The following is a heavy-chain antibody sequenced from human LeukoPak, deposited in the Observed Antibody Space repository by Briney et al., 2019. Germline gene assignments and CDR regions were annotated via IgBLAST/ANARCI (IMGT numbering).Heavy chain of an antibody. CDR3: AKETLEGGAFDI. CDR1: GFTFDDYA. V-gene: IGHV3-9*01. D-gene: IGHD3-16*01. J-gene: IGHJ3*02. CDR2: ISWNSGSI. Sequence: GGSLRLSCAASGFTFDDYAMHWVRHAPGKGLEWVSGISWNSGSIGYADSVKGRFTISRDNAKNSLYLQMNSLRAEDTALYYCAKETLEGGAFDIWGQGTMVTVSS.